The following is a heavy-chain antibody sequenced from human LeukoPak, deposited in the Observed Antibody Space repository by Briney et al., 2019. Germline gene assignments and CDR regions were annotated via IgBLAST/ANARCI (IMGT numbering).Heavy chain of an antibody. D-gene: IGHD6-13*01. CDR2: INPNSGGT. Sequence: ASVRVSCKASGYTFTGYYMRWVRQAPGQGLEWMGWINPNSGGTNYAQKFQGRVTMTRDTSISTAYMELSRLRSDDTAVYYCARCRVRSSWSLHAFDIWGQGTMVTVSS. V-gene: IGHV1-2*02. CDR1: GYTFTGYY. J-gene: IGHJ3*02. CDR3: ARCRVRSSWSLHAFDI.